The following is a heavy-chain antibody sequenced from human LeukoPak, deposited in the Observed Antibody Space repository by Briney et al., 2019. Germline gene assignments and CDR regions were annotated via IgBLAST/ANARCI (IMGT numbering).Heavy chain of an antibody. CDR3: ATTFYDSSGYYYPPGY. D-gene: IGHD3-22*01. J-gene: IGHJ4*02. CDR1: GFTFSSYA. CDR2: ISGSGGGT. V-gene: IGHV3-23*01. Sequence: GGSLRLSCAASGFTFSSYAMSWVRQAPGKGLEWVSAISGSGGGTYYADSVKGRFTISRDNSKNTLYLQMNSLRAEDTAVYYCATTFYDSSGYYYPPGYWGQGTLVTVSS.